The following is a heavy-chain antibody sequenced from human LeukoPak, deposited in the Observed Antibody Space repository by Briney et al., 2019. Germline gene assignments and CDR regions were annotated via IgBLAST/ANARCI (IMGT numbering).Heavy chain of an antibody. D-gene: IGHD4/OR15-4a*01. CDR2: IKQDGSQK. J-gene: IGHJ3*02. Sequence: GGSLRLSCVASGFTFNNYWMYWVRQAPGKGLEWVANIKQDGSQKNYVDSVKGRFTISRDNAKNSLYLQINSLTAEDTAMYYCASAKRTQDDTFDIWGQGTMVTVSS. CDR3: ASAKRTQDDTFDI. V-gene: IGHV3-7*01. CDR1: GFTFNNYW.